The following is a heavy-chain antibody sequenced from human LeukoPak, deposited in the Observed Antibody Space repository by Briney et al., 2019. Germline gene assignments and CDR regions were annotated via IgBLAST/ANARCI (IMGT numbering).Heavy chain of an antibody. V-gene: IGHV3-74*01. CDR3: VPTDSSGLD. D-gene: IGHD3-22*01. CDR1: GFTFSHYW. CDR2: TNTDGSST. J-gene: IGHJ4*02. Sequence: PGGSLRLSCEASGFTFSHYWMYWVRQAPGKGLVWVSRTNTDGSSTSYVDSVKGRFTISRDNAKNTMYLQMNSLRAEDTAMYYCVPTDSSGLDWGQGTLVTVSS.